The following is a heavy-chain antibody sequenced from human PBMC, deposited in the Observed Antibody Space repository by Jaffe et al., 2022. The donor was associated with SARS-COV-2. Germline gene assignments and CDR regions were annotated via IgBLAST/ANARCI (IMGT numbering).Heavy chain of an antibody. Sequence: EVQLVESGGGLVQPGGSLRLSCAASGFTFSSYSMNWVRQAPGKGLEWVSYISSSSSTIYYADSVKGRFTISRDNAKNSLYLQMNSLRAEDTAVYYCARDCGGDCYSGYYYYMDVWGKGTTVTVSS. J-gene: IGHJ6*03. CDR1: GFTFSSYS. CDR3: ARDCGGDCYSGYYYYMDV. V-gene: IGHV3-48*01. CDR2: ISSSSSTI. D-gene: IGHD2-21*02.